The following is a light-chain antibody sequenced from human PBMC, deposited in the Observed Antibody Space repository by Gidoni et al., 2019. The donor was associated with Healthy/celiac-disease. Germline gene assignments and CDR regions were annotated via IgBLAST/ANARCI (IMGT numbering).Light chain of an antibody. CDR2: DAS. Sequence: EIVLTQSPATLSLSPGERATRSCRASQSVSSYLAWYQQKPGQAPRLLIYDASNRATGIPARFSGSGSGTDFTLTIISLEPEDFAVYYCQQRSNWPPDWTFXQXTKVEIK. J-gene: IGKJ1*01. CDR3: QQRSNWPPDWT. V-gene: IGKV3-11*01. CDR1: QSVSSY.